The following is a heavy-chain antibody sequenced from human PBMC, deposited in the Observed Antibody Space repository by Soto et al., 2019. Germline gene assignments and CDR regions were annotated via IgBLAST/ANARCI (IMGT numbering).Heavy chain of an antibody. D-gene: IGHD3-22*01. CDR2: ISAYNGNT. Sequence: ASVKVSCKASGYTFTSYGISWVRQAPGQGLEWMGWISAYNGNTNYAQKLQGRVTMTTDTSTSTAYMELRSLRSDDTAVYYCARLYYDSSGRYYYGLDFWGQGSTVTVSS. CDR1: GYTFTSYG. CDR3: ARLYYDSSGRYYYGLDF. J-gene: IGHJ6*02. V-gene: IGHV1-18*01.